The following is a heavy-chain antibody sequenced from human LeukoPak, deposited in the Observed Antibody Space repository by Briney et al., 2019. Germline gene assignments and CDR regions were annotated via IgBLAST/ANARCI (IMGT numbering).Heavy chain of an antibody. CDR1: GFTFSHYG. Sequence: GGSLRLSCAAAGFTFSHYGVHWVRQAPGKGLELVAVIWSDGTNQYYADSVKGRFTISRDDSGNTVYLQMNSLRPEDTGVYYCAKDAQRGFDYSNSLEYWGQGTPVTVST. J-gene: IGHJ4*02. CDR3: AKDAQRGFDYSNSLEY. D-gene: IGHD4-11*01. V-gene: IGHV3-33*06. CDR2: IWSDGTNQ.